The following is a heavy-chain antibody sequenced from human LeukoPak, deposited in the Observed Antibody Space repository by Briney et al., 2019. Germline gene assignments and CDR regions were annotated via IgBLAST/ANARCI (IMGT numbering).Heavy chain of an antibody. D-gene: IGHD3-22*01. CDR1: GYTFSSCA. Sequence: ASVKVSCKASGYTFSSCATNWVRQAPGQGLEYMGWIDTNTGSPTFAQGFTGRYVFSLDTSVSTAYLQISSLKAEDTAVYYCAIHLSDSSGYFSYWGQGALVTVSS. V-gene: IGHV7-4-1*02. CDR2: IDTNTGSP. CDR3: AIHLSDSSGYFSY. J-gene: IGHJ4*02.